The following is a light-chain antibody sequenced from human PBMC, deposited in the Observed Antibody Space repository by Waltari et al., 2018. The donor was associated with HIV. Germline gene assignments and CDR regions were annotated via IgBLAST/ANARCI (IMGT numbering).Light chain of an antibody. CDR2: SNN. Sequence: HSVLTQPPSASGTPGPRVTIPCSGSSSNTGSKPVNWYQQLPGTAPKLLIYSNNQRPSGVPDRFSGSKSGTSASLAISGLQSEDEADYYCAAWDDSLNGPWVFGGGTKLTVL. CDR1: SSNTGSKP. V-gene: IGLV1-44*01. CDR3: AAWDDSLNGPWV. J-gene: IGLJ3*02.